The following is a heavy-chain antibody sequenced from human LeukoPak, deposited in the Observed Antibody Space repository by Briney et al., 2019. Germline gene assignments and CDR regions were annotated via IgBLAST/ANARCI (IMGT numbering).Heavy chain of an antibody. J-gene: IGHJ6*02. CDR3: AKRSLDGYYYYGMDV. CDR1: GFTVSSNY. V-gene: IGHV3-53*05. Sequence: GSLRLSCAASGFTVSSNYMSWVRQAPGKGLGWVSVIYSGGGTYYADSVKGRFTISRDNSKNTLYLQMNSLRAEDTAVYYCAKRSLDGYYYYGMDVWGQGTTVTVSS. CDR2: IYSGGGT. D-gene: IGHD5-24*01.